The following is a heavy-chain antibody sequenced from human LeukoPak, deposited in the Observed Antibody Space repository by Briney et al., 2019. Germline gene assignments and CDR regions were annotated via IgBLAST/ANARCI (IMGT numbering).Heavy chain of an antibody. Sequence: GGSLRLSCAVSGFIFSDYGFHWVRQAPGKGLEWVAVTRFDGSIKQYADSVRGRFTISRDDSKNTLYLQMNFMKSEDTAVYYCARWGGTRQYYFDYWGQGTLVTVSS. CDR3: ARWGGTRQYYFDY. V-gene: IGHV3-33*01. D-gene: IGHD1-1*01. CDR2: TRFDGSIK. J-gene: IGHJ4*02. CDR1: GFIFSDYG.